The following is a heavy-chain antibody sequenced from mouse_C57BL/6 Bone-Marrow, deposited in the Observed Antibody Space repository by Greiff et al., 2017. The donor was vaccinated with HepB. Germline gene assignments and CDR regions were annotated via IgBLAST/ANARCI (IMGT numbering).Heavy chain of an antibody. J-gene: IGHJ2*01. V-gene: IGHV1-81*01. CDR3: ARSGSSSPYYFDY. CDR2: IYPRSGNT. Sequence: QVQLQQSGAELARPGASVKLSCKASGYTFTSYGISWVKQRTGQGLEWIGEIYPRSGNTYYNEKFKGKATLTADKSSSTAYMELRSLTSEDSAVHFCARSGSSSPYYFDYWGQGTTLTVSS. CDR1: GYTFTSYG. D-gene: IGHD1-1*01.